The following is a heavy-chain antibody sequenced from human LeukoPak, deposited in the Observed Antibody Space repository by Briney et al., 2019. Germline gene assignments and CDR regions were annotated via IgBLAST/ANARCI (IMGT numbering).Heavy chain of an antibody. CDR3: ARDLDYYGSGSYYIWFDP. Sequence: SETLSLTCAVSGYSISSGYYWGWIRQPPGKGLEWIGSTYHSGSTYYNPSLKSRVTISVDTSKNQFSLKLSSVTAADTAVYYCARDLDYYGSGSYYIWFDPWGQGTLVTVSS. D-gene: IGHD3-10*01. CDR1: GYSISSGYY. J-gene: IGHJ5*02. V-gene: IGHV4-38-2*02. CDR2: TYHSGST.